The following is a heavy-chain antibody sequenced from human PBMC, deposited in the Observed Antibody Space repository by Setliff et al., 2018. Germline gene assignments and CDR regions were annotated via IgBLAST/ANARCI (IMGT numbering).Heavy chain of an antibody. J-gene: IGHJ5*02. Sequence: SETLSLTCAVYGGSFSGYYWSWIRQPAGKGLEWIGRIYTSGSTNYNPSLKSRVTISVDTSKNQFSLKLSSVTAADTAVYYCARVAGSGYLDRCFDPWGQGTLVTVSS. CDR2: IYTSGST. V-gene: IGHV4-59*10. CDR3: ARVAGSGYLDRCFDP. CDR1: GGSFSGYY. D-gene: IGHD3-22*01.